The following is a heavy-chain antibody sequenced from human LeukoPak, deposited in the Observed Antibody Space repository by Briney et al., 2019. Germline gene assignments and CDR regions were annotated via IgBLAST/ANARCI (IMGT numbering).Heavy chain of an antibody. D-gene: IGHD3-10*01. J-gene: IGHJ4*02. CDR2: ISVSGENT. Sequence: GGSLRLSCAASGFXFSSYAMTWVRQAPGKGLQWVSTISVSGENTYYADSVKGRFTISRDISKSTLYLQMNSLRDEDTALYYCAKYGSGTYYNGLHWGQGTLVTVSS. V-gene: IGHV3-23*01. CDR3: AKYGSGTYYNGLH. CDR1: GFXFSSYA.